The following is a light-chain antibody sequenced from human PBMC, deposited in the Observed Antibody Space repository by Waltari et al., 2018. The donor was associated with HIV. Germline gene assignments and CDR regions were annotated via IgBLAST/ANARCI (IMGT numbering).Light chain of an antibody. CDR1: SGHSHYA. CDR2: LNSDGSY. V-gene: IGLV4-69*01. CDR3: QTWTTGIVL. Sequence: QLVLTQSPSASASLRASVTLTCTLTSGHSHYATPSHQHQPEKGPRYLMRLNSDGSYLKGDGIPDRFSGSSSGAERYLIISSLQSEDEADYYCQTWTTGIVLFGGGTKLTVL. J-gene: IGLJ2*01.